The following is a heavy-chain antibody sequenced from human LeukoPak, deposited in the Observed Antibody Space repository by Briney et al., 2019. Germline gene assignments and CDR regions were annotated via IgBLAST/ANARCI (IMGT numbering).Heavy chain of an antibody. V-gene: IGHV3-21*06. CDR1: GFSFGSYI. Sequence: GGSLRLSCAASGFSFGSYIMIWFRQTQERGLDWISSISSSSGYIYYADSVKGRFTISRDNVKNSLHLQMDSLRAEDTALYFCAREIVSSNSFDHWGQGTLITVSS. J-gene: IGHJ4*02. CDR2: ISSSSGYI. D-gene: IGHD2-2*01. CDR3: AREIVSSNSFDH.